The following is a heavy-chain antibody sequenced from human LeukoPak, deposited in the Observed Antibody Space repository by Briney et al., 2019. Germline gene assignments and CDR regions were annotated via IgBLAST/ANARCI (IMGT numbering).Heavy chain of an antibody. D-gene: IGHD3-10*01. J-gene: IGHJ4*02. V-gene: IGHV4-30-2*01. CDR3: ASTMVRGVIITWAFDY. Sequence: SETLSLTCAVSGGSISSGGYSWSWIRQPPGKGLEWIGYIYHSGSTYYNPSLKSRVTISVDRSKNPFSLKLSSVTAADTAVYYCASTMVRGVIITWAFDYWGQGTLVTVSS. CDR1: GGSISSGGYS. CDR2: IYHSGST.